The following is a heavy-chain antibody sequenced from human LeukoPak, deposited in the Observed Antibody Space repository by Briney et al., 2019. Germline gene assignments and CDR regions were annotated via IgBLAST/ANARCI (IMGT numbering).Heavy chain of an antibody. CDR1: GGSISSYY. Sequence: SETLSLTCTVSGGSISSYYWSWIRKPPGKGLDWIGYIYYSGSTNYNPSLKSRVTISVDTSKNQCSLKLSSVTAADTAVYYCARGDTAMVTFDYWGQGTLVTVSS. CDR2: IYYSGST. D-gene: IGHD5-18*01. CDR3: ARGDTAMVTFDY. V-gene: IGHV4-59*01. J-gene: IGHJ4*02.